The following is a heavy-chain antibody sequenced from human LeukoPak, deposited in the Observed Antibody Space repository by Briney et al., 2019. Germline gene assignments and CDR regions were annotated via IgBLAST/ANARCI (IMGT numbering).Heavy chain of an antibody. CDR1: GYTFTSYY. CDR3: ASIADYYDSSGYYYPRV. D-gene: IGHD3-22*01. Sequence: SVKVSCKASGYTFTSYYMHWVRQAPGQGLEWMGGIIPSFGTANYAQKFQGRVTITADESTSTAYMELSSLRSEDTAVYYCASIADYYDSSGYYYPRVWGQGTLVTVSS. CDR2: IIPSFGTA. J-gene: IGHJ4*02. V-gene: IGHV1-69*13.